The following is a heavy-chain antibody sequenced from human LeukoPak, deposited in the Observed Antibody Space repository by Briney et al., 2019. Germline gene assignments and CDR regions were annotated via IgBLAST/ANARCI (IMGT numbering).Heavy chain of an antibody. CDR1: GGSFSDYY. CDR2: INHSGST. V-gene: IGHV4-34*01. Sequence: SETLSLTCAVYGGSFSDYYWNWIRQPPGKGLEWIGEINHSGSTNYNPSLKSRVTISVDTSKNQFSLKLSSVTAADTAVYYCARLRHGGSCYSCLDSWGQGTLVTVSS. CDR3: ARLRHGGSCYSCLDS. J-gene: IGHJ4*02. D-gene: IGHD2-15*01.